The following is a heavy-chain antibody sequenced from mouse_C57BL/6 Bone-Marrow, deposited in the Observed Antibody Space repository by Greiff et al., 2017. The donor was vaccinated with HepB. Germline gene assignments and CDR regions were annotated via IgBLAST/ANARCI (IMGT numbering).Heavy chain of an antibody. CDR3: TRHYGS. CDR1: GYTFTSYW. Sequence: EVQVVESGTVLARPGASVKMSCKTSGYTFTSYWMHWVKQRPGQGLEWIGAIYPGNSDTSYNQKFKGKAKLTAVTSASTAYMELSSLTNEDSAVYYCTRHYGSWGQGTLVTVSA. D-gene: IGHD1-1*01. V-gene: IGHV1-5*01. CDR2: IYPGNSDT. J-gene: IGHJ3*01.